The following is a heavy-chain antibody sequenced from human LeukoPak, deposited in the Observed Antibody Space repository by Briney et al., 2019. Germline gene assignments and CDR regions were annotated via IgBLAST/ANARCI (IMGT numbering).Heavy chain of an antibody. J-gene: IGHJ4*02. V-gene: IGHV3-33*01. Sequence: GGSLRLSCAASGFTFSSYGMHWVRQAPGKGLEWVAVIWYDGSNKYYADSVKGRFTISRDNSKNTLYQQMNSLRAEDTAVYYCARDRNVLTGTTRFDYWGQGTLVTVSP. CDR3: ARDRNVLTGTTRFDY. CDR1: GFTFSSYG. D-gene: IGHD1-20*01. CDR2: IWYDGSNK.